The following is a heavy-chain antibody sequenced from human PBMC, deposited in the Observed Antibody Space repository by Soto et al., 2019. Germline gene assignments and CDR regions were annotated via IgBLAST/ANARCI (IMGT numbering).Heavy chain of an antibody. Sequence: QVQLVESGGGVVQPGRSLRLSCAASGFTFSSYGMHWVRQAPCKGLEWVAVIWYDGSNKYYADSVKGRFTISRDNSKNTLYLQMNSLRAEDTAVYYCARGSYDFWSGYCTNYYYYGMDVWGQGTTVTVSS. V-gene: IGHV3-33*01. CDR1: GFTFSSYG. CDR2: IWYDGSNK. J-gene: IGHJ6*02. CDR3: ARGSYDFWSGYCTNYYYYGMDV. D-gene: IGHD3-3*01.